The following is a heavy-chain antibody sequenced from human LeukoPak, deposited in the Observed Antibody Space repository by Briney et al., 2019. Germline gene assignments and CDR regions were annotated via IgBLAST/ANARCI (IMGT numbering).Heavy chain of an antibody. CDR1: GYTFTSYD. V-gene: IGHV1-8*01. CDR3: ARVALRYYYYYYGMDV. CDR2: MNPNSGNT. Sequence: ASAKVSCKASGYTFTSYDINWVQQATGQGLEWMGWMNPNSGNTGYAQKFQGRVTMTRNTSISTAYMELSSLRSEDTAVYYCARVALRYYYYYYGMDVWGQGTTVTVSS. J-gene: IGHJ6*02.